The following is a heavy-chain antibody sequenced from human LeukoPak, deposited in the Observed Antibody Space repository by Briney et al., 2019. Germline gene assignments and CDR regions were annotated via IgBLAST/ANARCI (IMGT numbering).Heavy chain of an antibody. Sequence: SETLSLTCTVSGGSISSYYWSWIRQPPGKGLEWIGYIYYSGSTNYNPSLKSRVTISVDTSKNQFSLKLSSVTAADTAVYYCARAPGLWFGECQFDYWGQGTLVTVSS. D-gene: IGHD3-10*01. CDR2: IYYSGST. V-gene: IGHV4-59*01. J-gene: IGHJ4*02. CDR3: ARAPGLWFGECQFDY. CDR1: GGSISSYY.